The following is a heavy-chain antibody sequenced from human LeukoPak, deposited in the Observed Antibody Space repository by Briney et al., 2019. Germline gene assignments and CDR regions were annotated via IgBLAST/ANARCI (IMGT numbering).Heavy chain of an antibody. CDR3: ARVLIQLWLRVGEYYFDY. D-gene: IGHD5-18*01. Sequence: KTSETLSLTCTVSGGSISSSSYYWGWLRQPPGKGLEWIGSIYYSGSTYYNPSLKSRFTISVDTSKNQFSLKLSSVTAADTAVYYCARVLIQLWLRVGEYYFDYWGQGTLVTVSS. CDR2: IYYSGST. J-gene: IGHJ4*02. V-gene: IGHV4-39*07. CDR1: GGSISSSSYY.